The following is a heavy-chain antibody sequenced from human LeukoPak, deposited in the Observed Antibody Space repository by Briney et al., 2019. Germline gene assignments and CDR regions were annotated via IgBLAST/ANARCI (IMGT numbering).Heavy chain of an antibody. CDR3: ARDRGRWYFDY. Sequence: GRSLRLSCAASGFTVSSNYMSWVRQAPGKGLEWVSVIYSGGSTYYADSVKGRFTISRDNSKNTLYLQMNSLRAEDTAVYYCARDRGRWYFDYWGQGTLVTVSS. CDR2: IYSGGST. J-gene: IGHJ4*02. CDR1: GFTVSSNY. V-gene: IGHV3-53*01. D-gene: IGHD5-12*01.